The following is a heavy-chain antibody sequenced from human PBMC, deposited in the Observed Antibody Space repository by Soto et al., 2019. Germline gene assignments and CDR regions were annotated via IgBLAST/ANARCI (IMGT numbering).Heavy chain of an antibody. J-gene: IGHJ4*02. D-gene: IGHD3-10*01. Sequence: KPVGSLRLSCAASGFTFSDYYMSWIRQAPGKGLEWVSYISSSSSYTNYADSVKGRFTISRDNAKNSLYLQMNSLRAEDTAVYYCAREMSRHTMDYWGQGTLVTVSS. V-gene: IGHV3-11*06. CDR1: GFTFSDYY. CDR3: AREMSRHTMDY. CDR2: ISSSSSYT.